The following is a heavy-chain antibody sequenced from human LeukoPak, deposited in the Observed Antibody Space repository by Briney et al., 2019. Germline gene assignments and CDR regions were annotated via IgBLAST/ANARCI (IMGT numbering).Heavy chain of an antibody. V-gene: IGHV1-8*01. CDR1: GYTFTSYD. D-gene: IGHD5-18*01. CDR2: MNPNSGNT. CDR3: ARDPGYSYGYLGIDY. J-gene: IGHJ4*02. Sequence: ASVKVSCKASGYTFTSYDINWVRQATGQGLEWMGWMNPNSGNTGYAQKFQGRVTMTRNTSISTAYMELSSLRSDDTAVYYCARDPGYSYGYLGIDYWGQGTLVTVSS.